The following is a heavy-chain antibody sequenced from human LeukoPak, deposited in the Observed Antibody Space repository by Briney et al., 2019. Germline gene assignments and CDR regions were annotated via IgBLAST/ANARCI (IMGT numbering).Heavy chain of an antibody. CDR2: IYHSGST. CDR1: GGSVDNSDFY. D-gene: IGHD1-26*01. CDR3: ARDQGGGSYRHAFDV. V-gene: IGHV4-61*08. Sequence: SETLSLACSVSGGSVDNSDFYWSWLRQPPGKELEWIGHIYHSGSTIYNPSLKSRVTISVDMSKNQFSLRLTSGTAADTAVYYCARDQGGGSYRHAFDVWGQGKMVTVSS. J-gene: IGHJ3*01.